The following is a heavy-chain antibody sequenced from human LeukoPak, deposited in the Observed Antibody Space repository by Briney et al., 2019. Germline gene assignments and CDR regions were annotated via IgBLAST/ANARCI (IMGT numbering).Heavy chain of an antibody. CDR1: GDSIGSNY. J-gene: IGHJ6*02. CDR2: IYYGGIT. CDR3: ARPSPEYYYGMDV. V-gene: IGHV4-59*01. D-gene: IGHD1-14*01. Sequence: SETLSLTRTVSGDSIGSNYWSWIRQPPGKGLEWIGYIYYGGITNYNPSLKSRVTISLDTSKKQFSLRLTSVTAADTAIYYCARPSPEYYYGMDVWGQGTTVTVSS.